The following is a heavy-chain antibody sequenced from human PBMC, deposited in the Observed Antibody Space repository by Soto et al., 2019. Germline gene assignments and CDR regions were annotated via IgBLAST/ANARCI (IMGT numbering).Heavy chain of an antibody. CDR1: GYTFTSYG. J-gene: IGHJ6*02. V-gene: IGHV1-18*01. CDR3: ARDAPPDYDFWSGYYYYYYYYGMDV. Sequence: QVQLVQSGAEVKKPGASVKVSCKASGYTFTSYGISWVRQAPGQGLEWMGWISAYNGNTNYAQKLQGRVTMTTDTATSTAYMELRSLRSADTAVYYCARDAPPDYDFWSGYYYYYYYYGMDVWGQGTTVTVSS. CDR2: ISAYNGNT. D-gene: IGHD3-3*01.